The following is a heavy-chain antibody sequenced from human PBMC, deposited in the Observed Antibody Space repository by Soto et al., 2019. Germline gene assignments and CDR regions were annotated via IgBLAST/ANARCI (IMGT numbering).Heavy chain of an antibody. D-gene: IGHD2-8*02. J-gene: IGHJ5*02. CDR1: AGSVSRCY. CDR3: ARHTFGWWIWFDH. CDR2: IYYSGSN. Sequence: SETLALTWAVSAGSVSRCYCGWVRTPPGKGLEWIGYIYYSGSNNYNHYLKSRVTISVDTYKNQFSMKLSPVTAADTAVYYCARHTFGWWIWFDHSGQGNLVSVS. V-gene: IGHV4-59*02.